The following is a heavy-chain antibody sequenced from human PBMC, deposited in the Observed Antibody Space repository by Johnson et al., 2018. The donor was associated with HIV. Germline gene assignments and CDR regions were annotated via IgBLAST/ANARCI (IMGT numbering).Heavy chain of an antibody. V-gene: IGHV3-30*03. J-gene: IGHJ3*02. CDR1: GFTFSSYG. CDR3: ARVSRIAGAFDI. CDR2: ISYDGSNK. Sequence: QVQLVESGGGVVQPGRSLRLSCAASGFTFSSYGMHWVRQAPGKGLEWVAVISYDGSNKYYADSVKGRFTISRDNSKNTLYLQMNSLRAEDTAVYYCARVSRIAGAFDIWGQGTMVTVSS. D-gene: IGHD6-13*01.